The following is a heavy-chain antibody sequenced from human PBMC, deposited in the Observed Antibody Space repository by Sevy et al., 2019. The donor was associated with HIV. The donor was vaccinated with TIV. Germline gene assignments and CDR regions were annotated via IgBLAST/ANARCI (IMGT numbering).Heavy chain of an antibody. CDR1: GFTFSDFP. V-gene: IGHV3-48*01. Sequence: GGSLRLSCAGSGFTFSDFPRNWVRQAPGKGLEWISNIRSDGTPYYADSVKGRFTISRDNAKDSLYLQMSSLRAEDTAVYYCVRDLFAAFDYWGQGTLVTVSS. CDR3: VRDLFAAFDY. J-gene: IGHJ4*02. D-gene: IGHD2-15*01. CDR2: IRSDGTP.